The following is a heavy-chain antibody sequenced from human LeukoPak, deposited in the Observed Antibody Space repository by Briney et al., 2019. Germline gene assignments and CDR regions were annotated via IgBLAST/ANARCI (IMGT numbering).Heavy chain of an antibody. D-gene: IGHD4-23*01. CDR1: GFTFDDYA. CDR3: AKPHRGNSDY. V-gene: IGHV3-43*02. CDR2: ISGDGGST. Sequence: PGGSLRLSCAASGFTFDDYAMHWVRQAPGKGLEWVSFISGDGGSTYYADSVKGRFTISRDNNKNSLYLQMNSLRTEDTALYYCAKPHRGNSDYWGQGTLVTVSS. J-gene: IGHJ4*02.